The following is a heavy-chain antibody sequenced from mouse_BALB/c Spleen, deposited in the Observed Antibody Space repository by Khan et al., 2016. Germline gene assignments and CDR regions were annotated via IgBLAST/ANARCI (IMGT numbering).Heavy chain of an antibody. CDR2: IIYSGST. V-gene: IGHV3-2*02. Sequence: VQLKESGPGLVKPSQSLSLTCTVTGYSTTSDYAWNWIRQFPGNKLEWMGYIIYSGSTRYSPSLKSRISVTRDTSKNQLFLQLNSVTTEDTATYYCARTPAAYYAMDYWGQGTSVTVSS. J-gene: IGHJ4*01. CDR3: ARTPAAYYAMDY. CDR1: GYSTTSDYA.